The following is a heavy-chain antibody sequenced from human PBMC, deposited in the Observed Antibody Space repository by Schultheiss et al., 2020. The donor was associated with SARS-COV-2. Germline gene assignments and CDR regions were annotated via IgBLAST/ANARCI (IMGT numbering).Heavy chain of an antibody. J-gene: IGHJ5*02. CDR1: GFTFSSYA. V-gene: IGHV3-20*04. CDR3: ARAGPQDWFDP. Sequence: GGSLRLSCAASGFTFSSYAMSWVRQAPGKGLEWVSGISWNSGSIGYADSVKGRFTISRDNAKNSLYLQMNSLRAEDTAVYYCARAGPQDWFDPWGQGTLVTVSS. CDR2: ISWNSGSI.